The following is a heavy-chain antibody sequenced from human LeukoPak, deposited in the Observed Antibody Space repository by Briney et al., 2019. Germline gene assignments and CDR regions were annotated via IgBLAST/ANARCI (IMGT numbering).Heavy chain of an antibody. D-gene: IGHD2-2*02. J-gene: IGHJ5*02. CDR1: GFTFSSYG. Sequence: GGSLRLSCAASGFTFSSYGMHWVRQAPGKGLEWVAVISYDGSNKYCADSVKGRFTISRDNSKNTLYLQMNSLRAEDTAVYCCAKDQGGGYCSSTSCYMDWFDPWGQGTLVTVSS. CDR2: ISYDGSNK. V-gene: IGHV3-30*18. CDR3: AKDQGGGYCSSTSCYMDWFDP.